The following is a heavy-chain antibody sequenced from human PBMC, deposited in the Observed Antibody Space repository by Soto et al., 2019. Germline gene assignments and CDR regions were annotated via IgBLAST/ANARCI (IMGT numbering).Heavy chain of an antibody. V-gene: IGHV1-24*01. J-gene: IGHJ4*02. CDR1: GYTLTELS. CDR3: ATAGYYDSSGYYYGPFDY. CDR2: FDPEDGET. Sequence: ASVKVSCKVSGYTLTELSMHWVRQAPGKGLEWMGGFDPEDGETIYAQKFQGRVTMTEDTSTDTAYMELSSLRSEDTAVYYCATAGYYDSSGYYYGPFDYWGQGTLVTVSS. D-gene: IGHD3-22*01.